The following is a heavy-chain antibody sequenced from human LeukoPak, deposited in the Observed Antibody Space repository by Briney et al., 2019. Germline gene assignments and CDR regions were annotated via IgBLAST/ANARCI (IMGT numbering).Heavy chain of an antibody. J-gene: IGHJ5*02. Sequence: GASVKVSCKASGYTFTSYAISWVRQAPGQGLEWMGGIIPIFGTANYAQKFQGRVTITADKSTSTAYMELSSLRSEDTAVYYCARDGSGSYYLINWFDPWGQGTLVTVSS. D-gene: IGHD3-10*01. CDR1: GYTFTSYA. CDR2: IIPIFGTA. CDR3: ARDGSGSYYLINWFDP. V-gene: IGHV1-69*06.